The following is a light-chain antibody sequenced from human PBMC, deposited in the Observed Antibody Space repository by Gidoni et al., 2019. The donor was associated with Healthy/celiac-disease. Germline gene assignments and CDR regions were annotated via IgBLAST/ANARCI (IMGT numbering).Light chain of an antibody. CDR1: GSNIGSNY. Sequence: QSVLTQPPSASGTPGQRVTISCSGSGSNIGSNYVYWYQHLPGTAPKLLIYRNNQRPSGVPDRFYGSKSGTSASLAISGLRSEDEADYYCAAWDDSLSGRVFGGGTKLTVL. J-gene: IGLJ3*02. V-gene: IGLV1-47*01. CDR3: AAWDDSLSGRV. CDR2: RNN.